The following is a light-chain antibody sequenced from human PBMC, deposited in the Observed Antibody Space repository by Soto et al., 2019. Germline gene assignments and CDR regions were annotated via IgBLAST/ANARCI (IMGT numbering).Light chain of an antibody. CDR2: KAS. J-gene: IGKJ1*01. Sequence: DMQMTQSPSTLSSSVGDRVTITCRASQSISSWLAWYQQQPGKVPNLLIYKASRLESGVPSRFAGGGSGTEFTLTISSLKPDDFEIYYCQQYINYPWTFGQGTKVDI. V-gene: IGKV1-5*03. CDR1: QSISSW. CDR3: QQYINYPWT.